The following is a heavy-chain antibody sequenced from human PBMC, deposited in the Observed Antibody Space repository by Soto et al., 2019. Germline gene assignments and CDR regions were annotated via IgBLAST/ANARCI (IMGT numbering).Heavy chain of an antibody. CDR1: GGSISSNY. D-gene: IGHD6-13*01. Sequence: SEILSLTCTVSGGSISSNYWTWIRQPPGKGLEWIGYVYNSGSTNYNPSLKSRVTISEDTSKSQFSLKVNSMTAADTAVYYCARYRREAVAGYTLDNWGQGILVTVSS. CDR3: ARYRREAVAGYTLDN. V-gene: IGHV4-59*01. CDR2: VYNSGST. J-gene: IGHJ4*02.